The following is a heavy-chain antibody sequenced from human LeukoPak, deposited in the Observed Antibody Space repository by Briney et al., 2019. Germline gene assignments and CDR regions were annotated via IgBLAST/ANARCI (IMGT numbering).Heavy chain of an antibody. CDR3: AKPRYCSGGSCYFDY. V-gene: IGHV3-23*01. J-gene: IGHJ4*02. CDR2: ISGSTGST. D-gene: IGHD2-15*01. CDR1: GFTFSSYA. Sequence: AGGSLRLSCAASGFTFSSYAMSWVRQAPGKGLEWVSTISGSTGSTSYADSVKGRFTISRDNSKNTLYLQMNSLRAEDTAVYYCAKPRYCSGGSCYFDYWGQGTQVTVSS.